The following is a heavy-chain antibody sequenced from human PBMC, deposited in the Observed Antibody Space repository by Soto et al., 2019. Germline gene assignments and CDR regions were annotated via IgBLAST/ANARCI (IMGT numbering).Heavy chain of an antibody. CDR1: GGTFSSYT. V-gene: IGHV1-69*02. Sequence: QVQLVQSGAEVKKPGSSVKVSYKASGGTFSSYTISWVRQAPGQGLEWMGRIIPILGIANYAQKFQGRVTITADKSTSTAYMELSSLRSEDTAVYCCATTFLRARNWYFDLWGRGTLVTVSS. D-gene: IGHD4-17*01. J-gene: IGHJ2*01. CDR2: IIPILGIA. CDR3: ATTFLRARNWYFDL.